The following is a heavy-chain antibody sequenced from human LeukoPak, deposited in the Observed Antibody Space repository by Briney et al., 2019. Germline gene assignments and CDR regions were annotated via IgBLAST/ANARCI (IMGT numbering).Heavy chain of an antibody. Sequence: PGGSLRLSCAASGFTFSSYAMHWVRQAPGKGLEYVSAISSNGGSTYYANSVKGRFTISRDNSKNTLYLQMNSLRAEDTAVYYCARDDMYSSGPFDYWGQGTLVTVSS. D-gene: IGHD6-19*01. J-gene: IGHJ4*02. V-gene: IGHV3-64*01. CDR3: ARDDMYSSGPFDY. CDR1: GFTFSSYA. CDR2: ISSNGGST.